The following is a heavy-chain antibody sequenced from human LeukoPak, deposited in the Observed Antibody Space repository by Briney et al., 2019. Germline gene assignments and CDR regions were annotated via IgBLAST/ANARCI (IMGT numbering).Heavy chain of an antibody. V-gene: IGHV4-34*01. CDR3: ARGPPYGSRSDYFDY. D-gene: IGHD3-10*01. CDR2: INHSGST. J-gene: IGHJ4*02. Sequence: SETLSLTCAVYGGSFSGYYWSWIRQPSGKGLEWIGEINHSGSTNYNPSLKSRVTISVDTSKNQFSLKLSSVTAADTAVYYCARGPPYGSRSDYFDYWGQGTLVTVSS. CDR1: GGSFSGYY.